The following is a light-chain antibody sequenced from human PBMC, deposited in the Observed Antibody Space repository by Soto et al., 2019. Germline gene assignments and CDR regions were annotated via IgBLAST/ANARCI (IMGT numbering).Light chain of an antibody. J-gene: IGKJ4*01. Sequence: DIQMSQSPSSLSASVGDSVTITCRASQTIYSYLVWYQHAPGRAPKXXIYRASTLQGGVPSRFSGSGAGTDCTRTISSLQPEDVSTYSCQQSYTTTLTFGGGTKVDIK. CDR2: RAS. CDR1: QTIYSY. V-gene: IGKV1-39*01. CDR3: QQSYTTTLT.